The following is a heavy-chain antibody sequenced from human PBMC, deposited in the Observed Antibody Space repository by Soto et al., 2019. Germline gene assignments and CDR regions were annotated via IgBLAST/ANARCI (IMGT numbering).Heavy chain of an antibody. CDR1: GATFTDSS. V-gene: IGHV1-2*02. D-gene: IGHD2-8*01. J-gene: IGHJ5*02. CDR3: ERDLGLYKLYAPDT. CDR2: INLNSGDT. Sequence: ASVEVACKTSGATFTDSSMHWVRQAPGQGLEWMGWINLNSGDTNYAEKFRGRVTMTRDTSIITAYMELTRLTSDDTALYYCERDLGLYKLYAPDTWGQGTLSPV.